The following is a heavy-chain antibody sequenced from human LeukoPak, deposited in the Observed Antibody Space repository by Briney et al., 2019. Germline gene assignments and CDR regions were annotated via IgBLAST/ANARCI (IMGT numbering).Heavy chain of an antibody. J-gene: IGHJ5*02. CDR3: ARSWDSSSSNGFDP. CDR2: TYYRSEWYN. Sequence: SQTLSLTCAISGDSVSSNSAAWNCIRQFPSRGLEWLGRTYYRSEWYNDYAVSVKSRITINPDTSKNQFSLQLNSVTPEDTAVYYCARSWDSSSSNGFDPWGQGTLVTVSS. D-gene: IGHD6-6*01. V-gene: IGHV6-1*01. CDR1: GDSVSSNSAA.